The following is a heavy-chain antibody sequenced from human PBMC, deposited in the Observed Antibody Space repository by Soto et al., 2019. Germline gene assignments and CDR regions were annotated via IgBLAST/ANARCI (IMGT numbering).Heavy chain of an antibody. CDR1: GFIFENFG. CDR2: ISGSGFKK. CDR3: AKNQGVELVPLATVDWFDP. V-gene: IGHV3-23*01. J-gene: IGHJ5*02. D-gene: IGHD1-26*01. Sequence: GGSLRLSCAASGFIFENFGMSWVRQAPGKGLEWISSISGSGFKKYYADSVKGRFTISRDNSKSTVCLELNNLSAEDTAVYHCAKNQGVELVPLATVDWFDPWGQGSVVTVSS.